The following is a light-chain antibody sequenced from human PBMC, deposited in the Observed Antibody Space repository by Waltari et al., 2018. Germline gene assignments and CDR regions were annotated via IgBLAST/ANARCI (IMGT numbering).Light chain of an antibody. J-gene: IGLJ3*02. CDR1: SSNVGTNN. Sequence: QSVLTQPPSVSGTPGQRITISCSGSSSNVGTNNVNWYQQLSGTAPKLLIYKDERRPSGVPDRFSGSKSGTSASLAIGGLRSEDEADYHCATWDDSLRGWVFGGMTKLTVL. CDR2: KDE. CDR3: ATWDDSLRGWV. V-gene: IGLV1-47*01.